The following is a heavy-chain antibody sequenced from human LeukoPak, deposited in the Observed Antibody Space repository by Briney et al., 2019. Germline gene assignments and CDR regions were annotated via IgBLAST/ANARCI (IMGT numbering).Heavy chain of an antibody. CDR1: AFTFSSYG. D-gene: IGHD3-3*01. V-gene: IGHV3-30*02. CDR2: LRSDGSDK. Sequence: PGGSLRLSCAASAFTFSSYGMHWVRQAPGKGLEWVAFLRSDGSDKYYADFVKGRFTISRDNSKNTLYLQMNSLRAEDTAVYYCAKDRGFGVVTIIDPWGQGTLVTVSS. CDR3: AKDRGFGVVTIIDP. J-gene: IGHJ5*02.